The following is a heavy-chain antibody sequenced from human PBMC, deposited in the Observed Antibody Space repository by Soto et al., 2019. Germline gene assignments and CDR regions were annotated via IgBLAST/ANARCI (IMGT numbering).Heavy chain of an antibody. CDR1: GASITSDNYY. D-gene: IGHD3-3*01. J-gene: IGHJ4*02. CDR3: ARLFWSGYAFDY. V-gene: IGHV4-31*03. CDR2: MYSTGSI. Sequence: PSETLSLTCTVSGASITSDNYYWGWVRQPPGKGLEWVAYMYSTGSIYYSPSLKSRSAISMDTSKNQLSLRVTSVTAADTAVYYCARLFWSGYAFDYCGQGTLVTVSS.